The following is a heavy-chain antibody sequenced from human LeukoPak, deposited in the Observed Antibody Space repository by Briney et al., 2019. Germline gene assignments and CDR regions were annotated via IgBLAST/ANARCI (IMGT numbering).Heavy chain of an antibody. V-gene: IGHV4-34*01. D-gene: IGHD3-10*01. CDR3: ARGRRNYYGSGIQFDY. CDR1: GGSFSGYY. Sequence: PSETLSLTCAVYGGSFSGYYWSWIRQPPGKGLEWIGEISHSGSTNYNPSLKSRVTISVDTSKNQFSLKLSSVTAADTAVYYCARGRRNYYGSGIQFDYWGQGTLVTVSS. J-gene: IGHJ4*02. CDR2: ISHSGST.